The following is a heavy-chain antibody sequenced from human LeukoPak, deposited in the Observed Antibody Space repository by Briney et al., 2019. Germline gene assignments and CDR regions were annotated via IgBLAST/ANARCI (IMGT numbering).Heavy chain of an antibody. V-gene: IGHV1-18*01. J-gene: IGHJ6*02. CDR3: AKVRSPYYYASGSPAVDGLDV. CDR2: IGTYNGDT. Sequence: RASVKVSCKASGYTFITYGISWVRQAPGQGLEWMGWIGTYNGDTNYEQRFQGRVTMTTDTATNTAYMELQSLTSGDTAVYSCAKVRSPYYYASGSPAVDGLDVWRQGTTVTVPS. D-gene: IGHD3-10*01. CDR1: GYTFITYG.